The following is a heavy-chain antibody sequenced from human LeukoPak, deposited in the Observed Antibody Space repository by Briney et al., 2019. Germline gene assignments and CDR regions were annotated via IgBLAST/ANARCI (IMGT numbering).Heavy chain of an antibody. V-gene: IGHV3-7*03. D-gene: IGHD6-13*01. Sequence: GSLRLSCAASGFTFSSYWMSWVRQAPGKGLEWVANIKQDGSEKNYVDSVKGRLTISRDNAKNSLYLQMNSLRAEDTAVYYCAKGPRAAIYFDYWGQGTLVTVSS. CDR2: IKQDGSEK. CDR1: GFTFSSYW. CDR3: AKGPRAAIYFDY. J-gene: IGHJ4*02.